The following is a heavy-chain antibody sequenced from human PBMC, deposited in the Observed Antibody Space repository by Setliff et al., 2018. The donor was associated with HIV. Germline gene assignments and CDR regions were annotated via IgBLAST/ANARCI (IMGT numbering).Heavy chain of an antibody. CDR2: IYHDGTT. D-gene: IGHD6-19*01. V-gene: IGHV4-39*07. CDR3: AGHPVTSGWLSLNWFDP. Sequence: SETLSLTCSVSGGSINTSSYYWAWVRQPPGNELEWIGSIYHDGTTHYRSSLRSRAAISIDTSKSQISLKVRAVTAADTAVYFCAGHPVTSGWLSLNWFDPWGQGILVTVSS. J-gene: IGHJ5*01. CDR1: GGSINTSSYY.